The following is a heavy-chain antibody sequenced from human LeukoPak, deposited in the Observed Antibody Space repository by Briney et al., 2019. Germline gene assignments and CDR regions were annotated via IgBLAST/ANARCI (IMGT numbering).Heavy chain of an antibody. V-gene: IGHV3-23*01. CDR2: ISGSGGST. CDR3: AKDRDYYDSSGYPTYIDY. Sequence: GSLRLSCAASGFTFSSYAMSWVRQAPGKGLEWVPAISGSGGSTYYADSVKGRFTISRDNSKNTLYLQMNSLRAEDTAVYYCAKDRDYYDSSGYPTYIDYWGQGTLVTVSS. J-gene: IGHJ4*02. CDR1: GFTFSSYA. D-gene: IGHD3-22*01.